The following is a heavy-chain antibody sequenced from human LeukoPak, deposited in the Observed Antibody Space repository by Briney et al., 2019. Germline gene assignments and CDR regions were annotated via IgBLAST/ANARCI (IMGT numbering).Heavy chain of an antibody. Sequence: GGSLRLSCAVSGFTFRTYWMHWVRKVPGEGLVWVSRINEDGSITNYADSVKGRFSISRDNAKNTLYLQMNNLRAEDTAVYYCGRDLGGRSGYWGQGTLVTVSS. V-gene: IGHV3-74*01. D-gene: IGHD1-26*01. CDR1: GFTFRTYW. CDR2: INEDGSIT. CDR3: GRDLGGRSGY. J-gene: IGHJ4*02.